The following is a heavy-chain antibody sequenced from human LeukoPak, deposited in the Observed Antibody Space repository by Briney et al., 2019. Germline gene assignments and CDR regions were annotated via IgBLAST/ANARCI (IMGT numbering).Heavy chain of an antibody. V-gene: IGHV1-3*01. D-gene: IGHD3-10*01. CDR2: INAGNGNT. CDR1: GYTFTSYA. J-gene: IGHJ4*02. CDR3: AREGWFGELSLNYFDY. Sequence: ASVKVSCKASGYTFTSYAMHWVRQAPGQRLEWMGWINAGNGNTKYSQKFQGRVTITRDTSASTAYMELSSLRSEDTAVYYCAREGWFGELSLNYFDYWGQGTLVTVSS.